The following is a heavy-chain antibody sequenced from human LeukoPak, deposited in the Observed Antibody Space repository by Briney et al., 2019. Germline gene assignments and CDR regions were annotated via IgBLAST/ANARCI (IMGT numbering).Heavy chain of an antibody. V-gene: IGHV4-39*07. CDR1: GGSITSGSVY. J-gene: IGHJ4*02. D-gene: IGHD5-24*01. Sequence: PSETLSLTCTVSGGSITSGSVYWGWIRQPPGKGLEWIGSISYYGTTYYNPSLRSRVTISVDTSKSQFSLKLNSVTAADTAMYYCARGRDPYWGQGTLVTVSS. CDR3: ARGRDPY. CDR2: ISYYGTT.